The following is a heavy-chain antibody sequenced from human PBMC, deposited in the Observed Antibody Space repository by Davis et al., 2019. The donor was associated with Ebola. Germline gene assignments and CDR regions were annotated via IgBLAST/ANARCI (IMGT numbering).Heavy chain of an antibody. Sequence: SETLSLTCAVYGGSFSGYYWSWIRQSPGKGLEWIGYIYESGSTNLNPSLRSRITMSVDTSKNHFSLKVNSLTAADTAVYYCARHGIIRIPVAGEYSQTYPLDVWGQGTTVTVSS. CDR1: GGSFSGYY. CDR3: ARHGIIRIPVAGEYSQTYPLDV. J-gene: IGHJ6*02. V-gene: IGHV4-59*08. CDR2: IYESGST. D-gene: IGHD6-19*01.